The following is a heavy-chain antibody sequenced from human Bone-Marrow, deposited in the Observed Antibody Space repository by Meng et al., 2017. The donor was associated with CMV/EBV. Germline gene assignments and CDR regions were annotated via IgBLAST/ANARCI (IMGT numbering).Heavy chain of an antibody. Sequence: ASVKVSCKASGYTFTTYDINWVRQATGQGLEWMGWMNPNSGNTGYAQKFQGRVTMTRNTSISTAYMELSSLRSEDTAVYYCARDHGQLWYDLYYFDYWGQGTLVTVSS. CDR2: MNPNSGNT. CDR1: GYTFTTYD. V-gene: IGHV1-8*01. CDR3: ARDHGQLWYDLYYFDY. J-gene: IGHJ4*02. D-gene: IGHD5-18*01.